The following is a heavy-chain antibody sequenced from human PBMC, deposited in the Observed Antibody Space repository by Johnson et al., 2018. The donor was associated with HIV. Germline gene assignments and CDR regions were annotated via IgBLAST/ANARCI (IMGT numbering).Heavy chain of an antibody. CDR1: GLSFSNFG. V-gene: IGHV3-30*03. CDR3: ARGPYCNTTSCPTDDAFDI. D-gene: IGHD2-2*01. J-gene: IGHJ3*02. CDR2: ISYDGSEK. Sequence: QVQLVESGGGVVQPGKSLTLSCVGSGLSFSNFGIHWVRQAPGKGPEWVAVISYDGSEKYYVDSVKGRFTISRDNVKNSLYLQMNSLGAGDTAVYYCARGPYCNTTSCPTDDAFDIWGQGTMVTVSS.